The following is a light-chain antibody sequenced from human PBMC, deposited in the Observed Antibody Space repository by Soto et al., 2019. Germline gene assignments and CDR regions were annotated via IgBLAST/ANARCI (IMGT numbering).Light chain of an antibody. CDR2: LGS. V-gene: IGKV2-28*01. CDR3: LKGQKTPRT. J-gene: IGKJ1*01. CDR1: ESLLRGLRSHY. Sequence: DIVMTQSPLSLPVTPGEPASISCRSSESLLRGLRSHYLDWYLQKPGQSPQLLIYLGSNRASGVLARLSRIGSGTNFTLKISRVGAEDVGVYYCLKGQKTPRTFGQGTKV.